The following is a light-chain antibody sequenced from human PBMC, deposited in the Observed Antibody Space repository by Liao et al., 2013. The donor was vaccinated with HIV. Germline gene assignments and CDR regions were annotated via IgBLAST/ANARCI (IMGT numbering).Light chain of an antibody. CDR1: KLGDKY. CDR2: QDS. V-gene: IGLV3-25*03. Sequence: SYELTQPPSVSVSPGQTASIACSGDKLGDKYTSWYQQKSGQSPVLVIHQDSKRSSGIPERFSGSSSGTTVTLTISGVQAEDEADYYCQSADSSGTYRVFGGGTKLTVL. CDR3: QSADSSGTYRV. J-gene: IGLJ3*02.